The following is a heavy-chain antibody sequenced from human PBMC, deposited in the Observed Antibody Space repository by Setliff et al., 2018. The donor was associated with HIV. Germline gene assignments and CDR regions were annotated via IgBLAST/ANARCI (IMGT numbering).Heavy chain of an antibody. CDR1: GFSFGSYW. CDR2: VKQDGSDK. V-gene: IGHV3-7*01. J-gene: IGHJ4*02. Sequence: QPGGSLRLSCAASGFSFGSYWMSWVRQAPGKGLEWVANVKQDGSDKYYVDSVKGRFTISRDNAKNSLYLQMNSLRAEDTAVYYCARFRLYHYSNKVDYWGQGTLVTVS. CDR3: ARFRLYHYSNKVDY. D-gene: IGHD4-4*01.